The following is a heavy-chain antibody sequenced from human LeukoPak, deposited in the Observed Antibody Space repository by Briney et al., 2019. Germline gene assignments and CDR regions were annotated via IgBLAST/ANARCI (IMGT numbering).Heavy chain of an antibody. CDR3: ARAPVTSCRGAYCYPFDY. CDR1: GFTFSSYG. J-gene: IGHJ4*02. D-gene: IGHD2-21*01. Sequence: GGSLRLSCAASGFTFSSYGMHWVRQAPGKGLEWVAFIRYDGSNKYYADSVRGRFTISRDNSKNTLYLQMNSLRAEDAAVYYCARAPVTSCRGAYCYPFDYWGQGTLVTVSS. CDR2: IRYDGSNK. V-gene: IGHV3-30*02.